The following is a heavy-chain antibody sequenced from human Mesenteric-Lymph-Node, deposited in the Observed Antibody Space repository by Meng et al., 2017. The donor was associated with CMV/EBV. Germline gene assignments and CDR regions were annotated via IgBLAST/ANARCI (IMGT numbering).Heavy chain of an antibody. CDR1: GFSFSNYG. J-gene: IGHJ4*02. CDR3: AQAGEGAIFGVIAY. Sequence: GESLKISCEASGFSFSNYGMHWVRQAPGKGLEWVAFVQYEGRSKYYPDSMKGRFTVSRDNSKNTLYLQMNSLRAEDTAVYYCAQAGEGAIFGVIAYWGQGTLVIVSS. D-gene: IGHD3-3*01. V-gene: IGHV3-30*02. CDR2: VQYEGRSK.